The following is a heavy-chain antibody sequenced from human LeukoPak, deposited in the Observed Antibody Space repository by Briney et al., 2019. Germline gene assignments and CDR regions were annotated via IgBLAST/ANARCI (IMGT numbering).Heavy chain of an antibody. V-gene: IGHV4-34*01. CDR3: ARARGDYYDNSGYYSAYDY. J-gene: IGHJ4*02. CDR2: INHSGSA. CDR1: GGPFSGYY. D-gene: IGHD3-22*01. Sequence: SETLSLTCAVYGGPFSGYYWSWIRQPPGKGLEWIGEINHSGSANYNPSLKSRVTISVDMSKNQFSLKLNSVTAADTAVYYCARARGDYYDNSGYYSAYDYWGQGTLVTVSS.